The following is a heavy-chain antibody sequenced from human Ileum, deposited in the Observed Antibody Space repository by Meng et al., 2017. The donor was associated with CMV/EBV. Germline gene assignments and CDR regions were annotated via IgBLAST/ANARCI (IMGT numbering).Heavy chain of an antibody. CDR2: ISAHHGNT. CDR3: ARDNWGYDY. D-gene: IGHD7-27*01. J-gene: IGHJ4*02. CDR1: GYTFTNHN. Sequence: QVDLVQSGTEVKKPGASVKVSCKTSGYTFTNHNIAWVRQAPGQGLEWMGWISAHHGNTDYAQKYQDRVTMTRDTSTNTAYMELRSLTSDDTAMYYCARDNWGYDYWGQGTLVTVSS. V-gene: IGHV1-18*01.